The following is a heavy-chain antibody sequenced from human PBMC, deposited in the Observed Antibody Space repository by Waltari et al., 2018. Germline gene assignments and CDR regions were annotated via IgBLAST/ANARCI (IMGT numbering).Heavy chain of an antibody. D-gene: IGHD4-17*01. CDR3: AIGDGDSDY. Sequence: EVQLVESGGGLVQPGGSLRLSCAASGFTLRDHYMDRVRQAPGKGLEWVGRTRNKANSYTTEYAASVKGRFTISRDDSKNSLYLQMNSLKTEDTAVYYCAIGDGDSDYWGQGTLVTVSS. V-gene: IGHV3-72*01. CDR2: TRNKANSYTT. J-gene: IGHJ4*02. CDR1: GFTLRDHY.